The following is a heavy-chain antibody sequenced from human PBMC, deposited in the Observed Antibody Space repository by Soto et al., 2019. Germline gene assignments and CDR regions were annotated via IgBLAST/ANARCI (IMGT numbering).Heavy chain of an antibody. V-gene: IGHV4-31*03. J-gene: IGHJ3*02. CDR2: IYYSGST. CDR1: GGSISSGGYY. Sequence: SETLSLTCTFSGGSISSGGYYLSWIRQHPGKGLEWIGYIYYSGSTYYNPSLKSRVTISVDMSKNQFSLKLSSVTAADTAVYYCARDPSKRPRNYYGSGKEGAFDIWGQGTMVTVSS. D-gene: IGHD3-10*01. CDR3: ARDPSKRPRNYYGSGKEGAFDI.